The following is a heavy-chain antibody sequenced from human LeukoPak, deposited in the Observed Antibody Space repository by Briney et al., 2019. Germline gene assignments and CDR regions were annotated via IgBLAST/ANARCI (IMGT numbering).Heavy chain of an antibody. V-gene: IGHV3-23*01. D-gene: IGHD2-15*01. J-gene: IGHJ4*02. CDR1: GFTFSSYA. CDR3: AKDLSCGSLRYYFDF. CDR2: ISGSGGST. Sequence: PGGSLRLSCAASGFTFSSYAMSWVRQAPGKGLEWVSAISGSGGSTYYADSVKGRFTISRGNSKNTLYLQMNSLRAEDTAVYYCAKDLSCGSLRYYFDFWGQGTLVTVSS.